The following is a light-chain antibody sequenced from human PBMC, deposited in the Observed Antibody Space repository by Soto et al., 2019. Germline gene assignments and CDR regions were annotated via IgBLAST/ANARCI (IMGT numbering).Light chain of an antibody. CDR3: ASWDHTLTGRWV. V-gene: IGLV1-47*01. CDR1: SSNVGSNF. CDR2: RND. J-gene: IGLJ3*02. Sequence: QAVLTQSPSASGTPGQRVTISCSGSSSNVGSNFVYWYQQLPGAAPKLLIYRNDERPSGVPDRFSSSKSGTSSSLTITGLRSEDEGDYYCASWDHTLTGRWVFGGGTKLTVL.